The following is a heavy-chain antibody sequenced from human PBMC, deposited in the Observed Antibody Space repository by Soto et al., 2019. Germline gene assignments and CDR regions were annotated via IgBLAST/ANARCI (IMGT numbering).Heavy chain of an antibody. V-gene: IGHV4-39*01. CDR3: MSYCSGGSCRKGFDY. CDR2: IFYTGST. Sequence: SETLSLTCTVSGDSISSSRFHWGWIRQPPGKGLEWIGSIFYTGSTYYNPSLKSRLTISLDTSKNQFSLRLTSVTAADTAVYYCMSYCSGGSCRKGFDYWGQGTQVTVSS. D-gene: IGHD2-15*01. CDR1: GDSISSSRFH. J-gene: IGHJ4*02.